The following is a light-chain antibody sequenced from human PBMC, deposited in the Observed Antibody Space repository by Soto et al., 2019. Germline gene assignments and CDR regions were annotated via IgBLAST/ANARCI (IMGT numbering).Light chain of an antibody. CDR2: LNSDGSH. CDR3: QTWDTGTVV. CDR1: SGHSSYA. Sequence: QSVLTQSPSTSASLGASVKLTCTLSSGHSSYAIAWHQQQPEKGPRYLMKLNSDGSHSKGDGIPDRFSGSSSGTERYLTISSLQSEDEADYYCQTWDTGTVVFGGGTKLTV. V-gene: IGLV4-69*01. J-gene: IGLJ2*01.